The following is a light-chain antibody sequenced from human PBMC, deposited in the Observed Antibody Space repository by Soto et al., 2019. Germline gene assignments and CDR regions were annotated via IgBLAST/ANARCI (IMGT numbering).Light chain of an antibody. CDR3: SSYTTKSAPWV. Sequence: QSALTQPASVSGSPGQSITISCTGTSSDVGGYDYVSWYQQEPGRAPKLMIYAVSNRPPGVSDRFSGSKSGNTASLTISGLQAEDEAHYYCSSYTTKSAPWVFGGGTKLTVL. J-gene: IGLJ3*02. CDR2: AVS. CDR1: SSDVGGYDY. V-gene: IGLV2-14*01.